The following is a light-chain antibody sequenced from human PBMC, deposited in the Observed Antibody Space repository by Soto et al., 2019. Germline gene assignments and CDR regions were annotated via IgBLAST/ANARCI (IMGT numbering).Light chain of an antibody. CDR2: GNT. CDR1: SSKIGAGYD. V-gene: IGLV1-40*01. Sequence: QSALTQPPSVSGAPGQRVTISCTGGSSKIGAGYDVHWYQQLPGRAPKLLIYGNTNRPSGVPDRFSGSKSGTSASLATTGLQAEDEADYYCLSFDSSLSVVFGGGTQLTVL. J-gene: IGLJ2*01. CDR3: LSFDSSLSVV.